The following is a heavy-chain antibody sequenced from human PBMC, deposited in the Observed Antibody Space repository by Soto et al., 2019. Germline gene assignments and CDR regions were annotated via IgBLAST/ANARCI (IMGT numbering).Heavy chain of an antibody. V-gene: IGHV1-18*01. CDR1: GYTFTSYG. CDR2: ISAYNGNT. J-gene: IGHJ6*02. Sequence: QVQLVQSGAEVKKPGASVKVSCKASGYTFTSYGISWVRQAPGQGLEWIGWISAYNGNTNYAQKLQGRVTMTTDTSTSTAYMELRSLRSDDTAVYYCARGSSSWERLRGDYYYGMDVWGQGTTVTVAS. D-gene: IGHD1-26*01. CDR3: ARGSSSWERLRGDYYYGMDV.